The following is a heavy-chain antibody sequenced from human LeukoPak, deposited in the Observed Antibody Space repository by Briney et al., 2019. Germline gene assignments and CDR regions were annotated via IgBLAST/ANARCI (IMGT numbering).Heavy chain of an antibody. CDR2: TRSKANSYAT. CDR3: TRPVAATRDY. CDR1: GFTFSGSA. J-gene: IGHJ4*02. D-gene: IGHD2-15*01. V-gene: IGHV3-73*01. Sequence: GGSLRLSCAASGFTFSGSAMHWVRQASGKGLEWVGRTRSKANSYATAYAASVKGRFTISRDDSKNTAYLQMNSLKTEDTAVYYCTRPVAATRDYWGQGTLVTVSS.